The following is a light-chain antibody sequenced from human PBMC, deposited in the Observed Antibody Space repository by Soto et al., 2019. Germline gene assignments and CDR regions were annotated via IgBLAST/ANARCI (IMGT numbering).Light chain of an antibody. CDR1: QSVSNNY. Sequence: IRLPQSPDPLSLCPGESAPLSSGASQSVSNNYLAWYQQKPGQAPSLLIYGASNRATGIPDRFSVSGSGTDFTLTISRLEPEDFAVYYCQQYGNSPWTFGQGTKVDI. CDR3: QQYGNSPWT. CDR2: GAS. J-gene: IGKJ1*01. V-gene: IGKV3-20*01.